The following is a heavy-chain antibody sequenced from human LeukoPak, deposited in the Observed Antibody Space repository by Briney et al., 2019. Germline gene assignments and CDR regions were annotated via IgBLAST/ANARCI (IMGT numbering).Heavy chain of an antibody. CDR3: AREPTYSRSRDVPMYYFDK. J-gene: IGHJ4*02. CDR2: IYYSGST. D-gene: IGHD6-13*01. V-gene: IGHV4-59*01. CDR1: GGSISSYY. Sequence: PSETLSLTCTVSGGSISSYYWSWIRQPPGKGLEWIGYIYYSGSTNYNPSLKSRVTISVDTSKNQFSLKLSSVTAADTAVYYCAREPTYSRSRDVPMYYFDKWGQGTLVTVSS.